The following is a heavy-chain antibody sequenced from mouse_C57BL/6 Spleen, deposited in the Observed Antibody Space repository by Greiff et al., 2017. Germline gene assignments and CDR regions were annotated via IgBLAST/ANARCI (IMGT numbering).Heavy chain of an antibody. J-gene: IGHJ1*03. CDR1: GFNIKDDY. CDR3: TTCSNYGYWYFDV. V-gene: IGHV14-4*01. Sequence: VQLQQSGAELVRPGASVKLSCTASGFNIKDDYMHWVKQRPEQGLEWIGWIDPENGDTEYASKFQGKATITADTSSNTAYLQLSSLTSEDTAVYYCTTCSNYGYWYFDVWGKGTTVTVSS. CDR2: IDPENGDT. D-gene: IGHD2-5*01.